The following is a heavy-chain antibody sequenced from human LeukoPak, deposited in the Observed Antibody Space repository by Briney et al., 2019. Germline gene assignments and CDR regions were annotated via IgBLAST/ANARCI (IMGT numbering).Heavy chain of an antibody. V-gene: IGHV3-21*01. CDR3: ARDPPTYYYGSGRGAFDI. CDR1: GFTFSSYS. CDR2: ISSSSSYI. D-gene: IGHD3-10*01. J-gene: IGHJ3*02. Sequence: GGSLRLSSAASGFTFSSYSMNWVRQAPGKGLEWVSSISSSSSYIYYADSVKGRFTISRDNAKNSLYLQMNSLRAEDTAVYYCARDPPTYYYGSGRGAFDIWGQGTMVTVSS.